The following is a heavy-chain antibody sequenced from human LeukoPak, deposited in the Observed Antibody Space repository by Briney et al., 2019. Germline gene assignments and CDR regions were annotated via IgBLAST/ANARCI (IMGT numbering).Heavy chain of an antibody. CDR3: ASQDYGDYGPAEYFQH. CDR1: GFTFSSYE. J-gene: IGHJ1*01. D-gene: IGHD4-17*01. Sequence: GGSLRLSCAASGFTFSSYEMNWVGQAPGKGLEGVSYISSSGSTIYYADSVKGRFTISRDNAKNSLYLQMNSLRADDTAVYYCASQDYGDYGPAEYFQHWGQGTLVTVSS. V-gene: IGHV3-48*03. CDR2: ISSSGSTI.